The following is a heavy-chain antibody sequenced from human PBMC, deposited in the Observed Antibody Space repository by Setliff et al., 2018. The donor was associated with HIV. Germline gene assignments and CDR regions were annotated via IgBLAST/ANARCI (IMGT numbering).Heavy chain of an antibody. Sequence: SVKVSCKASADTFSSYAISWVRQAPGQGLEWMGGIIPIFGTANYAQKFQGRVTITADESTSIAYMELSSLRFDDTAVYYCARDRGWELSHPPFFDSWGQGRLVTVSS. J-gene: IGHJ4*02. CDR1: ADTFSSYA. CDR2: IIPIFGTA. V-gene: IGHV1-69*13. D-gene: IGHD1-7*01. CDR3: ARDRGWELSHPPFFDS.